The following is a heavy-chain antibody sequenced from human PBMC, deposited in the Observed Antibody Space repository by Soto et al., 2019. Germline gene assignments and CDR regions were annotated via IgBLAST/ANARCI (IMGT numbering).Heavy chain of an antibody. V-gene: IGHV4-34*01. J-gene: IGHJ3*02. CDR1: GGFVTSGSYY. CDR3: TRVERGTATTVVDAFDI. D-gene: IGHD1-1*01. CDR2: MSHSGGT. Sequence: QVQLQQWGAGLLKPSETLSLTCAVYGGFVTSGSYYWSWIRQPSGKGLEWIGEMSHSGGTHFNPSLKSRVTLSVDTSKNQFTMKMSSVTAADTTLYYCTRVERGTATTVVDAFDIWGPGTMVTVSS.